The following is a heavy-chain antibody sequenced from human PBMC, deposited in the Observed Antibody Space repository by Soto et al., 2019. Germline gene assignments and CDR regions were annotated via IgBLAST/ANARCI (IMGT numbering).Heavy chain of an antibody. CDR2: IIPIFGTA. Sequence: GASVKVSCKASGGTFSSYAISWVRQAPGQGLEWMGGIIPIFGTANYAQKFQGRVTITADKSTSTAYMELSSLRSEDTAVYYCARGPYSSSREVGPKYYYYGTDVWGQGTTVTVSS. D-gene: IGHD6-13*01. CDR1: GGTFSSYA. V-gene: IGHV1-69*06. J-gene: IGHJ6*02. CDR3: ARGPYSSSREVGPKYYYYGTDV.